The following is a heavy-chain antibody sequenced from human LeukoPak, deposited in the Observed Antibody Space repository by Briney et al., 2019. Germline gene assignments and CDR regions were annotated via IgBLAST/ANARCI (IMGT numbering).Heavy chain of an antibody. D-gene: IGHD3-3*01. Sequence: SETLSLTCAVYGGSFSGYYWSWIRQPPGKGLEWIGEINHSGSTNYNPSLKSRVTISVDTSKNQFSLKLSSVTAADTAVYYCARPGGFWSGPGTYYFDYWGQGTLVTVSP. CDR1: GGSFSGYY. J-gene: IGHJ4*02. CDR3: ARPGGFWSGPGTYYFDY. CDR2: INHSGST. V-gene: IGHV4-34*01.